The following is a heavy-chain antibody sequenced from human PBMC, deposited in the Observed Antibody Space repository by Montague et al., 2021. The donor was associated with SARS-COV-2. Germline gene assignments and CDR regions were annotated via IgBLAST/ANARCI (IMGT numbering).Heavy chain of an antibody. CDR1: GDSISSDTYY. J-gene: IGHJ5*02. CDR2: IYCSGSN. V-gene: IGHV4-39*01. Sequence: SETRSLTCAVSGDSISSDTYYWAWLRQPPGRGLEWIGNIYCSGSNMYTPSLSRRVTMSVDTSKNQFSLHLNLVTAADTAVYYCARRLTGLEHPFDPGGQGTLVIVSS. CDR3: ARRLTGLEHPFDP. D-gene: IGHD1/OR15-1a*01.